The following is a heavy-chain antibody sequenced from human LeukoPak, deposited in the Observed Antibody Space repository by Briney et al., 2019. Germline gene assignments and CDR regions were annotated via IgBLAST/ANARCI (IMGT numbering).Heavy chain of an antibody. CDR1: GFTFDDYA. CDR2: ISWNSGSI. Sequence: GRSLRLSCAAYGFTFDDYAMHWVRQAPGKGLEWVSGISWNSGSIGYADSVEGRFTISRDNAKNSLYLQMNSLRAEDTALYYCAKGRRPLLGDDAFDIWGQGTMVTVSS. CDR3: AKGRRPLLGDDAFDI. J-gene: IGHJ3*02. V-gene: IGHV3-9*01. D-gene: IGHD2-21*02.